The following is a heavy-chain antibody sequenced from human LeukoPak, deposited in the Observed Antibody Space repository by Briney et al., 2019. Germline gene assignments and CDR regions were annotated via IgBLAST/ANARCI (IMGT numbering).Heavy chain of an antibody. CDR2: INPNSGGT. D-gene: IGHD1-26*01. CDR1: VYTFTGYY. CDR3: AREGRWELLRYYGMDV. Sequence: GASVRVSCTASVYTFTGYYMQWGRQAPGHGLEWRGWINPNSGGTNYAQKFQGRVTMTRDTSISTAYMELSRLRSDDTAVYYCAREGRWELLRYYGMDVWGQGTTVTVSS. J-gene: IGHJ6*02. V-gene: IGHV1-2*02.